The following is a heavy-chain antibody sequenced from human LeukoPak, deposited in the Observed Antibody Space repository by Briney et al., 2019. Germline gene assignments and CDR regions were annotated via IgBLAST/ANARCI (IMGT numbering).Heavy chain of an antibody. Sequence: GGSLRLSCAASGFTFSSYGMHWVRQAPGKGLEWVAFIRYDGGNKYYADSVKGRFTISRDNSKNTLYLHMNSLRAEDTAVYYCAKDVGLAYFAYWGQGTLVTVSS. V-gene: IGHV3-30*02. D-gene: IGHD2-15*01. CDR2: IRYDGGNK. J-gene: IGHJ4*02. CDR1: GFTFSSYG. CDR3: AKDVGLAYFAY.